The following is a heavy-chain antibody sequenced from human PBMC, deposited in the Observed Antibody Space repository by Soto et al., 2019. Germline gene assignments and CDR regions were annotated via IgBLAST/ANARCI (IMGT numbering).Heavy chain of an antibody. J-gene: IGHJ6*02. CDR1: GFTFRSYA. CDR2: ISYDGSNK. CDR3: ASLHSTISYGMDV. Sequence: LRLSCAASGFTFRSYAMHWVRQAPGKGLEWVAVISYDGSNKYYADSVKGRFTISRDNSKNTLYLQMNSLRAEDTAVYYCASLHSTISYGMDVWGQGTTVTVSS. V-gene: IGHV3-30-3*01. D-gene: IGHD3-3*01.